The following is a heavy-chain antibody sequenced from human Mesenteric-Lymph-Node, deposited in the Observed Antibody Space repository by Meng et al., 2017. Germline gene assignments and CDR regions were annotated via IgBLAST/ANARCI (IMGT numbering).Heavy chain of an antibody. Sequence: GGSLRLSCAASGFTFSSYEMNWVRQAPGKGLEWVSYISSSGSTIYYADSVKGRFTISRDNAKNSLYLQMNSLRAEDTAVYYCASAQGRITMLREVVVLADFGMDVWGQGTTVTVSS. V-gene: IGHV3-48*03. CDR3: ASAQGRITMLREVVVLADFGMDV. D-gene: IGHD3-10*01. CDR1: GFTFSSYE. CDR2: ISSSGSTI. J-gene: IGHJ6*02.